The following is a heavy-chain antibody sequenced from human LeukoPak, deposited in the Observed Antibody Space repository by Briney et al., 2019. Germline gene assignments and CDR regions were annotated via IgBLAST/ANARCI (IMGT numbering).Heavy chain of an antibody. CDR1: GFTFSSYG. D-gene: IGHD3-16*01. V-gene: IGHV3-33*03. CDR3: ASQTGGRYFDY. Sequence: GGSLRLSCAASGFTFSSYGMHWVRQAPGKGLEWVAVIWYDGSNKYYADSVKGRFTISRDNAKNSLYLQMNSLRAEDTAVYYCASQTGGRYFDYWGQGTLVTVSS. J-gene: IGHJ4*02. CDR2: IWYDGSNK.